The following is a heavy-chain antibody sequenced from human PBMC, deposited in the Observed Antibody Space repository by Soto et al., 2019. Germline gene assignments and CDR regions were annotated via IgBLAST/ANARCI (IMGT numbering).Heavy chain of an antibody. J-gene: IGHJ4*02. CDR2: IYSGGST. Sequence: GGSLRLSCAASGFTVSSNYMSWVRQAPGKGLEWVSVIYSGGSTYYADSVKGRFTISRDNSRNTLYLQMDSLRVEDSAVYSCAKAGCSGGTCYLYYFDYWGQGALVTAPQ. V-gene: IGHV3-53*01. D-gene: IGHD2-15*01. CDR3: AKAGCSGGTCYLYYFDY. CDR1: GFTVSSNY.